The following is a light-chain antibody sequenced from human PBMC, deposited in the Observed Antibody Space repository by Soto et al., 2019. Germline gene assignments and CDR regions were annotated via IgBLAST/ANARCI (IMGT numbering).Light chain of an antibody. CDR1: QGISSY. CDR3: QQLNSYPT. J-gene: IGKJ5*01. Sequence: DIQLPPSPSFLSASVGDRVTITCRASQGISSYLAWYQQKPGKAPKLLIYAASTLQSGVPSRFSGSGSGTEFTLTISSLQPEDFATYYCQQLNSYPTFGQGTRLEI. V-gene: IGKV1-9*01. CDR2: AAS.